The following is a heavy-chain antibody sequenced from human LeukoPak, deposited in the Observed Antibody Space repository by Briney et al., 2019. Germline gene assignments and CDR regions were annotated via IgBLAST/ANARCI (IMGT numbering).Heavy chain of an antibody. V-gene: IGHV3-23*01. Sequence: PGESLRLSCSASGFTFSRFAMTWVRQLPGKGLQWVSTVSGNGQKTYYGDSVTGRFSVSRDNSNNILFLQMDSLRADDSALYYCAKDANYYDSSAFFIPFDSWGQGTLVTVSS. CDR2: VSGNGQKT. CDR3: AKDANYYDSSAFFIPFDS. D-gene: IGHD3-22*01. J-gene: IGHJ4*02. CDR1: GFTFSRFA.